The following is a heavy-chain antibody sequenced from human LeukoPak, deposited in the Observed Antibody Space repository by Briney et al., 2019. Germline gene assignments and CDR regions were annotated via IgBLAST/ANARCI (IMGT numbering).Heavy chain of an antibody. J-gene: IGHJ4*02. CDR1: GYTFTSYY. CDR3: ARINPAYYYDSSGYSEYYFDY. CDR2: INPSGGST. V-gene: IGHV1-46*01. Sequence: SGKVSCKASGYTFTSYYMHWVRQAPGQGLEWMGIINPSGGSTSYAQKFQGRVTMTRDTSTSTVYMELSSLRSEDTAVYYCARINPAYYYDSSGYSEYYFDYWGQGTLVTVSS. D-gene: IGHD3-22*01.